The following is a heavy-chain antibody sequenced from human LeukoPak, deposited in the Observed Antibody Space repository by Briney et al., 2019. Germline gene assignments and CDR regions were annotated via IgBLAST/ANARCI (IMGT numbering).Heavy chain of an antibody. CDR3: ARSVYNYGPGADY. CDR2: TNLDGRSA. CDR1: GFTLSNYW. J-gene: IGHJ4*02. V-gene: IGHV3-74*01. Sequence: QAGGSLRLSCVASGFTLSNYWIHWVRQVPGKGLVWVSRTNLDGRSATYADSVKGRFTISRGNAKNTLFLQMNSLRVEDTAVYYCARSVYNYGPGADYWGQGTLVTVSS. D-gene: IGHD5-12*01.